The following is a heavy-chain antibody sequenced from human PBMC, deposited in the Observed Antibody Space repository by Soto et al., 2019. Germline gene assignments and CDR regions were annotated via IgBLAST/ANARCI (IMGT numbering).Heavy chain of an antibody. D-gene: IGHD3-10*01. V-gene: IGHV3-23*01. J-gene: IGHJ6*02. CDR3: AKDLHWFAMDV. CDR1: GFPFSNYY. Sequence: EVQLLESGGGLVQPGGSLRLSCVASGFPFSNYYMDWVRQAPGKGLEWVAVISGSEDNIHYADSVKGRFTIYRDNSMNTLYLQMNSLRADDTAIYYCAKDLHWFAMDVWGQGTTVTVSS. CDR2: ISGSEDNI.